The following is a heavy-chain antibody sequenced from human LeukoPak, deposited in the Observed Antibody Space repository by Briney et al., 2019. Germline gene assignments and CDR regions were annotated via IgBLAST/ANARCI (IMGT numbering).Heavy chain of an antibody. D-gene: IGHD5-12*01. J-gene: IGHJ4*02. CDR1: EFTFSSYA. CDR2: IKEDGSDK. CDR3: ARGGHFNFDY. Sequence: GGSLRLSCAASEFTFSSYAMSWVRQAPGKGLEWVASIKEDGSDKYYVDSVKGRFSISRDNAKNSLFLQMNSLRTEDTAVYYCARGGHFNFDYWGQGTLVIVSS. V-gene: IGHV3-7*01.